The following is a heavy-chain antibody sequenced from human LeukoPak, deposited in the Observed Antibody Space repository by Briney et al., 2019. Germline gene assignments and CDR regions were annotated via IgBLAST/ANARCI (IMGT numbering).Heavy chain of an antibody. D-gene: IGHD2-15*01. Sequence: SVKVSCKASGGTFSSYAISWVRQAPGQGLEWMGEIIPIFGTANYAQKFQGRVTITADESTSTAYMELSSLRSEDTAVYYCASSVGRHYFDYWGQGTLVTVSS. J-gene: IGHJ4*02. CDR3: ASSVGRHYFDY. V-gene: IGHV1-69*13. CDR1: GGTFSSYA. CDR2: IIPIFGTA.